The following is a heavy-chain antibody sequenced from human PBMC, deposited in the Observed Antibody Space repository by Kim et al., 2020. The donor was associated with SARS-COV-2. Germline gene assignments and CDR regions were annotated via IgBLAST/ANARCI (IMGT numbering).Heavy chain of an antibody. CDR3: ARDYVFDQTPLLLIYGMDV. D-gene: IGHD1-26*01. Sequence: ASVKVSCKASGYTFTSYAMHWVRQAPGQRLEWMGWINAGNGNTKYSQKFQGRVTITRDTSASTAYMELSSLRSEDTAVYYCARDYVFDQTPLLLIYGMDVWGQGTTVTVSS. CDR2: INAGNGNT. CDR1: GYTFTSYA. J-gene: IGHJ6*02. V-gene: IGHV1-3*01.